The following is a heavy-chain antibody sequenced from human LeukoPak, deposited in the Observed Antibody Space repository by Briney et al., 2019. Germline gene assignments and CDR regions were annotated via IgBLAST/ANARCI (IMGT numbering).Heavy chain of an antibody. Sequence: GGSLRLSCAASGFTFSSYSMNWVRQAPGKGLEWVSSISSSSSYIYYADSVKGRLRASRDNAKNSLYLQMNSLRAEDTAVYYCAREYYDILTGYSLDDYGGQGTGVTVSS. D-gene: IGHD3-9*01. J-gene: IGHJ4*02. CDR2: ISSSSSYI. CDR3: AREYYDILTGYSLDDY. CDR1: GFTFSSYS. V-gene: IGHV3-21*01.